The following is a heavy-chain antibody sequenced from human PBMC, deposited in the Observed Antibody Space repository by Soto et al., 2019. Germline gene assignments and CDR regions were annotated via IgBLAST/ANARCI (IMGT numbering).Heavy chain of an antibody. Sequence: GESLKISCKASGYRFTTYWIGWVRQVPGKGLELMGVIYPYDSDTKYSPSFEGQVTISADKSISTAYLQWSSLKASDTAIYYCARQGGYSYGKDWFDPWGQGTLVTVSS. J-gene: IGHJ5*02. CDR1: GYRFTTYW. CDR3: ARQGGYSYGKDWFDP. D-gene: IGHD5-18*01. V-gene: IGHV5-51*01. CDR2: IYPYDSDT.